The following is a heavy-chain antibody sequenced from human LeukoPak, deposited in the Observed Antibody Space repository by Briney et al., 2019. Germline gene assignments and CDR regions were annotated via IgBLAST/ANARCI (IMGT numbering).Heavy chain of an antibody. V-gene: IGHV4-39*01. CDR3: ARPAVAGPYAFDI. J-gene: IGHJ3*02. CDR1: GGSISSGSYY. D-gene: IGHD6-19*01. Sequence: SETLSLTCTVSGGSISSGSYYWGWIRQPPGKGLEWIGSIYYSGSTYYNPSLKSRVTISVDTSKNQFSLKLSSVTAADTAVYYCARPAVAGPYAFDIWGQGTMVTVSS. CDR2: IYYSGST.